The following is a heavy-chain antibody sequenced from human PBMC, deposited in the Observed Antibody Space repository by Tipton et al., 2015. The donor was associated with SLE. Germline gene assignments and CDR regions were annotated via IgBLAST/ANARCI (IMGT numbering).Heavy chain of an antibody. D-gene: IGHD6-13*01. CDR3: ARDGMAGGYFQH. J-gene: IGHJ1*01. V-gene: IGHV4-39*02. Sequence: TLSLTCTVSGGSISSSSYYWGWIRQPPGKGLEWIGSIYYSGSTYYSPPLKSRLTIFADTSNNQFSLKLSSVTAADTAVYYCARDGMAGGYFQHWGQGTLVTVSS. CDR1: GGSISSSSYY. CDR2: IYYSGST.